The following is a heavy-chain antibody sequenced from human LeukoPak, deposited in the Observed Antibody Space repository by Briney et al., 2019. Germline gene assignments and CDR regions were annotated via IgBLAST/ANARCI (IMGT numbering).Heavy chain of an antibody. CDR1: GGSISSYY. J-gene: IGHJ5*02. CDR2: IYYSGST. Sequence: SETLSLTCTVSGGSISSYYWSWIRQPPGKGLEWIGYIYYSGSTNYNPSLKSRVTISVDTSKNQFSLKLSSVTAADTAVYYCARSIVVVPAGAFDPWGQGTLVTVSS. CDR3: ARSIVVVPAGAFDP. D-gene: IGHD2-2*01. V-gene: IGHV4-59*12.